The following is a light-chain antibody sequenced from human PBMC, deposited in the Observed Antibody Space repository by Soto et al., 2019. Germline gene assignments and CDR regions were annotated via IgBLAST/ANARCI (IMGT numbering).Light chain of an antibody. CDR1: QNIYGW. CDR3: QQYNSYPWT. J-gene: IGKJ1*01. CDR2: DAS. V-gene: IGKV1-5*01. Sequence: DIPMTQSPSTLSASVGDRVTITCRATQNIYGWLAWYQQKSGKAPELLIYDASSLQSGVPSRFSGSRSGTEFTITISSLQPDDFATYYCQQYNSYPWTFGQGTKVEV.